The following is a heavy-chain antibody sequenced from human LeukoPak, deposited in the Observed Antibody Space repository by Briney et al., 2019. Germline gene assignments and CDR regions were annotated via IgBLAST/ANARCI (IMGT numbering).Heavy chain of an antibody. V-gene: IGHV1-2*02. J-gene: IGHJ6*03. CDR2: INPNSGGT. CDR1: GYTFTGYY. D-gene: IGHD2-2*01. CDR3: ARGIVVVPAARNCYMDV. Sequence: ASVKVSCKASGYTFTGYYMHWVRQAPGQGLEWMGWINPNSGGTNYAQKFQGRVTMTRDMSISTAYMELSRLRSDDTAVYYCARGIVVVPAARNCYMDVWGKGTTVTVSS.